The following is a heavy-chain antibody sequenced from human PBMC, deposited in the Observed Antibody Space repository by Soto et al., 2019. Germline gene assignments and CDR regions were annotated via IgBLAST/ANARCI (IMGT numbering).Heavy chain of an antibody. CDR1: GGSISSYY. CDR3: AREGSSYYYYGMDV. D-gene: IGHD6-6*01. J-gene: IGHJ6*02. V-gene: IGHV4-59*01. Sequence: SETLSLTCTVSGGSISSYYWSWIRQPPGKGLEWIGYISYSGSTNYNPSLKSRVTISVDTSKNLFSLKLSSVTAADTAVYYCAREGSSYYYYGMDVWGQGTTVTVSS. CDR2: ISYSGST.